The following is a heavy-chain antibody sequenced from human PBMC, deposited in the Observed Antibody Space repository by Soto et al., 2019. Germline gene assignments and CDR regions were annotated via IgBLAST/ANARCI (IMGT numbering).Heavy chain of an antibody. J-gene: IGHJ6*02. CDR3: ARDRLRFLEWLLYYYYYGMDV. V-gene: IGHV3-7*01. D-gene: IGHD3-3*01. CDR1: GFTLRSYW. Sequence: GGSLRLSCAASGFTLRSYWMSWVRQAPGEGLEWLATIKTDASEKKYVDSVKGRFTVSRDNAKNSLYLQMDSLRAEDTAVYYCARDRLRFLEWLLYYYYYGMDVWGQGTTVTVSS. CDR2: IKTDASEK.